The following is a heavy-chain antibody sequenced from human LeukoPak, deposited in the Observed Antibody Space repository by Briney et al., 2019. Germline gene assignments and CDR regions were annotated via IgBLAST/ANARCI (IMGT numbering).Heavy chain of an antibody. D-gene: IGHD3-22*01. V-gene: IGHV3-23*01. CDR1: GFTFSIYA. CDR2: ITSRGEST. J-gene: IGHJ4*02. Sequence: GGSLRLSCAASGFTFSIYAMSWVRQAPGKGLQWVSSITSRGESTWYVDSVKGHSTITRDNSENPLYLQMHSLRAEDTAVYYCARDRPNYYGSDGHYYRRDGDYWGRGTLVSVSS. CDR3: ARDRPNYYGSDGHYYRRDGDY.